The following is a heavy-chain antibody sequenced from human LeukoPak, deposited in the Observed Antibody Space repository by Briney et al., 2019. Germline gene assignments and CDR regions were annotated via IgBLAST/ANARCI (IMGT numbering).Heavy chain of an antibody. D-gene: IGHD2-15*01. CDR3: ALFEVVVGSTQDF. Sequence: SETLSLTCAVYGGSFSSYYWNWIRQPPGKGLEWMAEINHSGATNYNPSLKSRVTISVDRSKNQFSLKLSSVTAADTAVYCCALFEVVVGSTQDFWGQGTLVTVSS. CDR2: INHSGAT. J-gene: IGHJ4*02. CDR1: GGSFSSYY. V-gene: IGHV4-34*01.